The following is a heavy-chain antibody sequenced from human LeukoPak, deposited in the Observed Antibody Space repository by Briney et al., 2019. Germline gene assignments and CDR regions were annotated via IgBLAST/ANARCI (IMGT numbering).Heavy chain of an antibody. CDR1: GFTVSSNY. D-gene: IGHD5-18*01. CDR3: AREMEDTAMVLDY. J-gene: IGHJ4*02. CDR2: IYSGGST. Sequence: GGSLRLSCAASGFTVSSNYMSWVRQAPGKGLEWVSVIYSGGSTYYADSVKGRFTISRDNAKNSLYLQMNSLRAEDTAVYYCAREMEDTAMVLDYWGQGTLVTVSS. V-gene: IGHV3-53*01.